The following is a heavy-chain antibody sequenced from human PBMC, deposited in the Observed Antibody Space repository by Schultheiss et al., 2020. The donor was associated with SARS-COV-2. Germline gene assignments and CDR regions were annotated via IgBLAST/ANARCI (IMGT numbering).Heavy chain of an antibody. V-gene: IGHV3-21*04. CDR2: ITSSTSYM. D-gene: IGHD1-1*01. Sequence: GGSLRLSCAASGFTFSSYSMNWVRQAPGKGLEWVSSITSSTSYMKYADSVKGRFTISRDNSKNTLNLQMNSLRAEDTAEYYCGKGGGTNSVDYWGQGILVTVSS. J-gene: IGHJ4*02. CDR3: GKGGGTNSVDY. CDR1: GFTFSSYS.